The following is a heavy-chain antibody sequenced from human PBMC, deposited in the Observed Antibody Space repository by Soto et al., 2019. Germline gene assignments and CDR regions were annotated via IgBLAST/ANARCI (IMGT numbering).Heavy chain of an antibody. CDR1: GFTFDDYA. V-gene: IGHV3-9*01. CDR3: AKDIRAGRSDAFDI. CDR2: ISWNSGSI. J-gene: IGHJ3*02. D-gene: IGHD3-3*01. Sequence: GGSLRVSCAASGFTFDDYAMHWVLQAPGKGLEWVSGISWNSGSIGYADSVKGRFTISRDNAKNSLYLQMNSLRAEDTALYYCAKDIRAGRSDAFDIWGQGTMVTVSS.